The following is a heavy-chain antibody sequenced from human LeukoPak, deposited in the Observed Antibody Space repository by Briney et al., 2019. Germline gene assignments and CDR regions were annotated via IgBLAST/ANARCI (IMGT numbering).Heavy chain of an antibody. J-gene: IGHJ4*02. CDR1: GYTFTSYG. Sequence: ASVKVSCKASGYTFTSYGISWVRQAPGQGLEWMGWISAYNGNTNYAQELQGRVTMTTDTSTSTAYMELRSLRSDDTAVYYCARDTYYDFWSGYFPFDYWGQGTLVTVSS. CDR3: ARDTYYDFWSGYFPFDY. D-gene: IGHD3-3*01. CDR2: ISAYNGNT. V-gene: IGHV1-18*01.